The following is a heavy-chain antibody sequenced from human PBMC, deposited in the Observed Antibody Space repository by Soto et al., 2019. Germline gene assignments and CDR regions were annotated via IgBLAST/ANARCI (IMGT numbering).Heavy chain of an antibody. V-gene: IGHV4-61*01. J-gene: IGHJ6*02. CDR1: GASVGSDSYS. CDR3: AKDPRFYGMDV. Sequence: QVRLQESGPGLVKPSETLSLTCTVSGASVGSDSYSWAWIRQPPGKGLEWIGCFYFTGSTKTNPSLQSRVSISVDESKNQMSLKLNSVTAADTAVYYCAKDPRFYGMDVWGQGTTVTVSS. CDR2: FYFTGST.